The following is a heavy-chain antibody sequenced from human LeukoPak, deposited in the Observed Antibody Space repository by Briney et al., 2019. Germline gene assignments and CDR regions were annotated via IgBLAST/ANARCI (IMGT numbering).Heavy chain of an antibody. Sequence: GGSLRLSCAASGFTFSNYAMHWVRQAPGKGLEWVAVISYDGSNKYYADSVKGRFTISRDNSKSTLYLQMNSLRAEDTAVYYCARAPVREQGYYYYYYMDVWGKGTTVTVSS. D-gene: IGHD3-10*01. CDR1: GFTFSNYA. V-gene: IGHV3-30*04. CDR2: ISYDGSNK. J-gene: IGHJ6*03. CDR3: ARAPVREQGYYYYYYMDV.